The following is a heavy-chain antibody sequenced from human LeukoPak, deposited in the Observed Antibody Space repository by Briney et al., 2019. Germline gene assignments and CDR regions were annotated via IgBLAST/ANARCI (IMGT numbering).Heavy chain of an antibody. CDR2: IYYSGST. CDR3: ARHGGRERWLTYYFDY. D-gene: IGHD5-24*01. V-gene: IGHV4-39*01. J-gene: IGHJ4*02. Sequence: SETLSLTCTVSGGSISSSSYYWGWIRQPPGKGLEWIGSIYYSGSTYYNPSLKSRVTISVDTSKNQFSLKLSSVTAADTAVYCCARHGGRERWLTYYFDYWGQGTLVTVSS. CDR1: GGSISSSSYY.